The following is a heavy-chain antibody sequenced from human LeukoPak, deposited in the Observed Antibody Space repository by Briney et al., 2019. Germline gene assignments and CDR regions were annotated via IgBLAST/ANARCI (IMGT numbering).Heavy chain of an antibody. CDR2: MNPNSGNT. J-gene: IGHJ6*02. V-gene: IGHV1-8*01. CDR1: GYTFTSYD. Sequence: ASVKVSCKASGYTFTSYDINWVRQATGQGLEWMEWMNPNSGNTGYAQKFQGRVTMTRNTSISTAYMELSSLRSEDTAVYYCARGRGYYYYYGMDVWGQGTTVTVSS. CDR3: ARGRGYYYYYGMDV.